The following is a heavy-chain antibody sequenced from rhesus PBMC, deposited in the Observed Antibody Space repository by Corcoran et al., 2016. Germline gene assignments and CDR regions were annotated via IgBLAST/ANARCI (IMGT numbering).Heavy chain of an antibody. CDR3: ARVSGSWNDEYFEF. V-gene: IGHV4-165*01. CDR2: IYGSSRST. D-gene: IGHD6-25*01. CDR1: GYSISSNY. J-gene: IGHJ1*01. Sequence: QVQLRESGPGLVKPSETLSLTCAVSGYSISSNYWSWIRQPPGKGLEWIGYIYGSSRSTYDNPPLKSRVTISTDTSKNQCSLKLSSGTAADTAVYYCARVSGSWNDEYFEFWGQGALVTVSS.